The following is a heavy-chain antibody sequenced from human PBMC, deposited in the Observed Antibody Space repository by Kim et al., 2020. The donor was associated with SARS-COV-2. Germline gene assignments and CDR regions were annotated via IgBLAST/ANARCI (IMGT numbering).Heavy chain of an antibody. CDR2: ISAYNGNT. V-gene: IGHV1-18*01. J-gene: IGHJ4*02. D-gene: IGHD2-15*01. Sequence: ASVKVSCKASGYTFTSYGISWVRQAPGQGLEWMGWISAYNGNTNYAQKLQGRVTMTTDTSTSTAYLELRSLRSEDTAVYYCATTLYCTGGSCFFYWGQGTLITVSS. CDR3: ATTLYCTGGSCFFY. CDR1: GYTFTSYG.